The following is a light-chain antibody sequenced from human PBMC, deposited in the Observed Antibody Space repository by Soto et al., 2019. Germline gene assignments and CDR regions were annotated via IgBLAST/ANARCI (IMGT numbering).Light chain of an antibody. J-gene: IGKJ3*01. CDR2: DAS. V-gene: IGKV1-5*01. CDR3: QQYTSCPFT. CDR1: ESISTW. Sequence: DIQMTQSPSTLSASVGDRVTITCRASESISTWLAWYQQKPGKAPNLLIYDASTLQSGVPPRFSGSGSGTEFTLTINSLQPDDFATYYCQQYTSCPFTFGPGTKVDI.